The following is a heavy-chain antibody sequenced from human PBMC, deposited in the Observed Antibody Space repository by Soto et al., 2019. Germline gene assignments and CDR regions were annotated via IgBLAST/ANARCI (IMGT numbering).Heavy chain of an antibody. CDR3: ARGAGTTSEGSLFDY. CDR2: INPSGGST. J-gene: IGHJ4*02. D-gene: IGHD1-1*01. CDR1: VYTFTSYY. Sequence: ASVKVSCKASVYTFTSYYMHWLRQTPGQGLEWKGIINPSGGSTSYAQKFQGRVTMTTDTSTSTAYMELRSLRSDDTAVYYCARGAGTTSEGSLFDYWGQGTLVTVSS. V-gene: IGHV1-46*01.